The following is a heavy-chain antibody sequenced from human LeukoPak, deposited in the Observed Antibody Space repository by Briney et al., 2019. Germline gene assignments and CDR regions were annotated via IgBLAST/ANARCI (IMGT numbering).Heavy chain of an antibody. CDR2: IWYDGSNK. CDR1: GFTFSNYA. D-gene: IGHD3-10*01. V-gene: IGHV3-33*08. Sequence: GGSLRLSCTASGFTFSNYAMHWVRQAPGKGLEWVAVIWYDGSNKYYADSVKGRFTISRDNSKNTLYLQMNSLRAEDTAVYYCARDLVMVRGVIKPPLGYGMDVWGQGTTVTVSS. CDR3: ARDLVMVRGVIKPPLGYGMDV. J-gene: IGHJ6*02.